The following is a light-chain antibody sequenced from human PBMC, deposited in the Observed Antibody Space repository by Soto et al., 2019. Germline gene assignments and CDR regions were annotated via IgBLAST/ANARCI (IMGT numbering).Light chain of an antibody. CDR3: QQYGSSSTWT. Sequence: EVVLTQSPGTLSLSPGERATLSCRASQGLTTSYLAWYQQKPGQAPRLVIYSASRRATGIPDRFSGSGSGTDFTLTISRLEPEDSAVYYCQQYGSSSTWTFGQGTKVDIK. CDR2: SAS. J-gene: IGKJ1*01. V-gene: IGKV3-20*01. CDR1: QGLTTSY.